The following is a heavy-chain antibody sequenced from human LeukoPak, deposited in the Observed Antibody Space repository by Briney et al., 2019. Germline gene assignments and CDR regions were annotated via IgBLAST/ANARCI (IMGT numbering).Heavy chain of an antibody. V-gene: IGHV4-30-2*01. CDR1: GGSISSGGYY. Sequence: SETLSLTCTVSGGSISSGGYYWSWIRQPPGKGLEWIGYIYHSGITYYNPSLKSRVTISVDRSKNQFSLKLSSVTAADTAVYYCARGGISYYYYYYMDVWGKGTTVTVSS. J-gene: IGHJ6*03. CDR3: ARGGISYYYYYYMDV. CDR2: IYHSGIT.